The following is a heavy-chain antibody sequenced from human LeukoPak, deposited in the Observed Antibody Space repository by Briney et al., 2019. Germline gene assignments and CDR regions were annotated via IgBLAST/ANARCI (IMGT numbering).Heavy chain of an antibody. CDR1: GFTLSSYG. Sequence: PGRSLRLSCAASGFTLSSYGMHWVRQAPGKGLEWVAVIYSGGSTYYADSVKGRFTISRDNSKNTLYLQMNSLRAEDTAVYYCARNIAYDSSGYYSPHFDYWGQGTLVTVSS. J-gene: IGHJ4*02. D-gene: IGHD3-22*01. V-gene: IGHV3-53*01. CDR3: ARNIAYDSSGYYSPHFDY. CDR2: IYSGGST.